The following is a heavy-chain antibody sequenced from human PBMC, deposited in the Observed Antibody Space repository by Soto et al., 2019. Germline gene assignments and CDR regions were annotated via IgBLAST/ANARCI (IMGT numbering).Heavy chain of an antibody. CDR2: FDLEDGST. D-gene: IGHD5-12*01. J-gene: IGHJ4*02. CDR3: ARAPGRDGYNLNY. CDR1: GYTLTEVS. V-gene: IGHV1-24*01. Sequence: ASVKVSCKVSGYTLTEVSIHWVRQAPGNGLEWMGGFDLEDGSTSYAQKFQGRVTMTRDTSTSTVYMELSSLRSEDTAVYYCARAPGRDGYNLNYWGQGTLVTVSS.